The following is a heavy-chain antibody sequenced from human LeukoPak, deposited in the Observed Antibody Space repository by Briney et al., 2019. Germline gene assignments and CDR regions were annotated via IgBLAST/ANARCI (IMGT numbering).Heavy chain of an antibody. CDR1: GYTFNGHF. D-gene: IGHD4-17*01. J-gene: IGHJ4*02. CDR2: INPNSGGT. V-gene: IGHV1-2*02. Sequence: ASVKVSCMASGYTFNGHFIHRVRQAPGQGLEWMGFINPNSGGTQYAQNFQGRVTLTRDPSTTTAYLELSRLRFDDTAVYYCASAESHDYGETWGQGTLVTVSS. CDR3: ASAESHDYGET.